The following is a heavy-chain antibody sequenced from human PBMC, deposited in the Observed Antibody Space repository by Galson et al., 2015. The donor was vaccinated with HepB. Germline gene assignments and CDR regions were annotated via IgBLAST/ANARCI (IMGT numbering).Heavy chain of an antibody. J-gene: IGHJ6*02. CDR3: ARELAVAGTEYYYYGMDV. D-gene: IGHD6-19*01. Sequence: SVKVSCKASGYTFTGYYMHWVRQAPGQGLEWMGWINPNSGGTNYAQKFQGWVTMTRDTSISTAYMEPSRLRSDDTAVYYCARELAVAGTEYYYYGMDVWGQGTTVTVSS. V-gene: IGHV1-2*04. CDR2: INPNSGGT. CDR1: GYTFTGYY.